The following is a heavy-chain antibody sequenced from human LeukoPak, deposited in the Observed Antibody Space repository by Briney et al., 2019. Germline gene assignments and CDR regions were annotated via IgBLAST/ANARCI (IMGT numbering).Heavy chain of an antibody. D-gene: IGHD3-16*02. Sequence: PSETLSLTCTVSGGSISSYYWSWIRQPPGKGLEWIGYIYYSESSNYNSSLKSRVTISVDTSKNQFSLKLSSVTAADTAVYYCARDRGEDYVWGSYRLFDYWGQGTLVTVS. CDR1: GGSISSYY. J-gene: IGHJ4*02. V-gene: IGHV4-59*01. CDR2: IYYSESS. CDR3: ARDRGEDYVWGSYRLFDY.